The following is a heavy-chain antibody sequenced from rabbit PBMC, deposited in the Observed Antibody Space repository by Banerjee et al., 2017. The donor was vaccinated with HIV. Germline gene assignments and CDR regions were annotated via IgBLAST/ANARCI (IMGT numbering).Heavy chain of an antibody. CDR1: GLSFSSSYW. J-gene: IGHJ4*01. CDR2: IYTGSGNT. CDR3: ARSINWSNRGLNL. Sequence: EESGGELVKPEGSLTLTCTASGLSFSSSYWICWVRQAPGKGLEWIACIYTGSGNTYYASWAKGRFTISKNSSTTVTLQMTSLTAADTATYFCARSINWSNRGLNLRGPGTLVTVS. D-gene: IGHD1-1*01. V-gene: IGHV1S45*01.